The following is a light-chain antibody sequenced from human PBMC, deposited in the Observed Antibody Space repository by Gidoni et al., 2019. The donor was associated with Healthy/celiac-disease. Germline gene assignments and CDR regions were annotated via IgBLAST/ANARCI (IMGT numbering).Light chain of an antibody. CDR1: QSVSSY. Sequence: VFTQSPATLSLSPGERATLSCRASQSVSSYLAWYQQKPGQAPRLLIYDASNRATGIPARFRGSGSGTDFTLTISSLEPEDFAVYYCQQRSQLTFGGGTKVEIK. CDR3: QQRSQLT. CDR2: DAS. J-gene: IGKJ4*01. V-gene: IGKV3-11*01.